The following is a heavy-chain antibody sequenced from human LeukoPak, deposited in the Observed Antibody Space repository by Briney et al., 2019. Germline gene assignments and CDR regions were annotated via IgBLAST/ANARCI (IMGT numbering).Heavy chain of an antibody. CDR1: GFTFSSYE. D-gene: IGHD3-22*01. CDR2: ISSSGTAI. J-gene: IGHJ4*02. Sequence: GGSLRLSCAASGFTFSSYEMNWVRQAPGEGLEWLSYISSSGTAIYYADSVKGLFTISRDTAKSSLYLQMNSLRAEDTAVYYCARSSGYRRFDYWGQGILVTVSS. CDR3: ARSSGYRRFDY. V-gene: IGHV3-48*03.